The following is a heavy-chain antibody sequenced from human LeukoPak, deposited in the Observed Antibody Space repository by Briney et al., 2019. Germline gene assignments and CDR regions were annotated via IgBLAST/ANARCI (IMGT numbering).Heavy chain of an antibody. CDR2: MNPNSGNT. Sequence: ASVKVSCKASGYTFTSYDINWVRQATGQGLEWMGWMNPNSGNTGYAQKFQGRVTMTRNTSISTAYMELSSLRSEDTAVYYCARTESVDCSSTSCSYYHYYYYMDVWGKGTTVTVSS. CDR3: ARTESVDCSSTSCSYYHYYYYMDV. CDR1: GYTFTSYD. J-gene: IGHJ6*03. D-gene: IGHD2-2*01. V-gene: IGHV1-8*01.